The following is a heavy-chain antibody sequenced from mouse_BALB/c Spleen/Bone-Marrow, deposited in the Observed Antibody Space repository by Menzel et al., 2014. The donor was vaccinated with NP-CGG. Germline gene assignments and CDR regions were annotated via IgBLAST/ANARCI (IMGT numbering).Heavy chain of an antibody. CDR3: ARYNRTTATPY. D-gene: IGHD1-2*01. Sequence: EVKLMESGAELVKPGASVKLSCTASGFNIKDTYMHWVKQRPEQGLEWIGRIDPANGNTKYDPKFQGKATITADTSSNTAYLQLSSLTSEDTAAYYCARYNRTTATPYWGQGTLVTVSA. CDR2: IDPANGNT. J-gene: IGHJ3*01. CDR1: GFNIKDTY. V-gene: IGHV14-3*02.